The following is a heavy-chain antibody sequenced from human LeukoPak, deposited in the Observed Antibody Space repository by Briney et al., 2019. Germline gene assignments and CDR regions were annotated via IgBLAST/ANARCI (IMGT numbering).Heavy chain of an antibody. V-gene: IGHV3-23*01. Sequence: GGALSLYGAASGFTFSSYAMSWLGPAQGTGLEGVSVICGSGGNTYHAVSVKGRFTISKDHDKHLLDLQMNKLRGQDQAVHYCAPGHWFDSWREATL. CDR1: GFTFSSYA. J-gene: IGHJ5*01. CDR3: APGHWFDS. CDR2: ICGSGGNT. D-gene: IGHD1-1*01.